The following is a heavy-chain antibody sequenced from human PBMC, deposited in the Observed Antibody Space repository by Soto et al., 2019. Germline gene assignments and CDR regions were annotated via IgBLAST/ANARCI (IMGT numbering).Heavy chain of an antibody. V-gene: IGHV3-23*01. CDR3: AKAGYCTGVSCYFYYFDS. CDR1: GFTFNNYA. Sequence: EVQLLESGGGLLQPGGSLRLSCSASGFTFNNYAMAWVRQAPGEGLEWVSGISGSGATPYYADSVKGRFTISRDNSKNTLFLQMNSQSAEDTAVYFCAKAGYCTGVSCYFYYFDSWGQGTLVTVSS. CDR2: ISGSGATP. J-gene: IGHJ4*02. D-gene: IGHD2-15*01.